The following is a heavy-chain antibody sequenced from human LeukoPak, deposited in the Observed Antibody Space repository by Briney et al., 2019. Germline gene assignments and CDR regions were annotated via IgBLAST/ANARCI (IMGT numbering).Heavy chain of an antibody. D-gene: IGHD3-16*01. CDR1: GYSFTNFW. CDR3: AAGGASAP. J-gene: IGHJ5*02. CDR2: ISPGDSGI. Sequence: ESLKISCKGSGYSFTNFWIGWVRQMPGKGLEWMGVISPGDSGIRYGPSFQGQVTISVDKSISTAYLQWSSLKASDSAMYYCAAGGASAPWGQGTLVTVSS. V-gene: IGHV5-51*01.